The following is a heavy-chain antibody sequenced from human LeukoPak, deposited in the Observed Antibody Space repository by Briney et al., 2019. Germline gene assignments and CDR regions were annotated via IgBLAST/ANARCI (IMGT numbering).Heavy chain of an antibody. Sequence: SGXTFXSXXXXXXRXXXGXXXXXXXYISSSSSTIYYAASVKGRFTISRDNAKNSLYLQMNSLRAEDTAVYYCARDYHGSGSYALDYWGQGTLVTVSS. V-gene: IGHV3-48*04. D-gene: IGHD3-10*01. CDR1: GXTFXSXX. CDR3: ARDYHGSGSYALDY. J-gene: IGHJ4*02. CDR2: ISSSSSTI.